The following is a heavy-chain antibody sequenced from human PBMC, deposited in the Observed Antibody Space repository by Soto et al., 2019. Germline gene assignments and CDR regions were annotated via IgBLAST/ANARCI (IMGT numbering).Heavy chain of an antibody. CDR3: ARDTGGSYDF. J-gene: IGHJ4*02. CDR2: TRNKANSYSP. CDR1: GFTFIDYY. Sequence: GGSLRLSCAASGFTFIDYYMDWVRQAPGKGLEWVGRTRNKANSYSPEYAPSVKGRFIISRHDLEDSMYLQMNSLKTEDTAVYYCARDTGGSYDFWGQGALVTVSS. V-gene: IGHV3-72*01. D-gene: IGHD1-26*01.